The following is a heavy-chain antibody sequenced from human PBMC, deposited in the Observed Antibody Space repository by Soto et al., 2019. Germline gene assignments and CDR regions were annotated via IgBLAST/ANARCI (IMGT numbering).Heavy chain of an antibody. J-gene: IGHJ6*02. D-gene: IGHD2-2*01. CDR3: ARGGHKVVPASYGMDV. Sequence: GESLKISCKGSGYSFTSYWIGWVRQMPGKGLEWMGIIYPGDSDTRYSPSFQGQVTISADKSISTAYLQWSSLKASDTAMYYCARGGHKVVPASYGMDVWGQGNTVTVSS. V-gene: IGHV5-51*01. CDR2: IYPGDSDT. CDR1: GYSFTSYW.